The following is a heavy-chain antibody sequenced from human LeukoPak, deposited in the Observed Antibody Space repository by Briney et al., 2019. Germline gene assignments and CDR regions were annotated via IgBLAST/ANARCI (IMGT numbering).Heavy chain of an antibody. CDR1: GLTFSSYS. CDR3: ARDFNYGDYGPLGAFDI. D-gene: IGHD4-17*01. Sequence: GGSLRLSWAASGLTFSSYSMNWVRQAPGKGLEWVSSISSSSSYIYYADSVKGRFTISRDNAKNSLYLQMNSLRAEDTAVYYCARDFNYGDYGPLGAFDIWGQGTMVTVSS. J-gene: IGHJ3*02. V-gene: IGHV3-21*01. CDR2: ISSSSSYI.